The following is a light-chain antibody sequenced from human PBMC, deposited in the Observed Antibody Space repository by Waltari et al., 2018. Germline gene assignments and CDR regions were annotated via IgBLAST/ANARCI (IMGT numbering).Light chain of an antibody. CDR2: AAS. V-gene: IGKV1-12*01. J-gene: IGKJ1*01. Sequence: DIQMTQSPSSVSASVGARVTITWRASQDVSKWLAWSQQKPGKATNLLIYAASSLQSGVPSRFSGRGSGTDFPLTINSLQPEDFATYYCQQSNSFPWPFGHGTKVEIK. CDR1: QDVSKW. CDR3: QQSNSFPWP.